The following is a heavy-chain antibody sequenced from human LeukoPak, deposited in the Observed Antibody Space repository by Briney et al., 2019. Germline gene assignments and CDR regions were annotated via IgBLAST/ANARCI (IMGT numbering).Heavy chain of an antibody. CDR2: INHSGST. J-gene: IGHJ3*02. CDR3: AKSRDGYNYFAFDI. CDR1: GGSFSGYY. V-gene: IGHV4-34*01. Sequence: SETLSLTCAVYGGSFSGYYWSWIRQPPGKGLEWIGEINHSGSTNYNPSLKSRVTISVDTSKNQFSLKLSSVTAADTAVYYCAKSRDGYNYFAFDIWGQGTMVTVSS. D-gene: IGHD5-12*01.